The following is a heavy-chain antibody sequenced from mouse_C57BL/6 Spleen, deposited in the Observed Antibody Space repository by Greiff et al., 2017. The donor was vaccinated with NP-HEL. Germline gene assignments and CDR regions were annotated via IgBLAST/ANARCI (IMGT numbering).Heavy chain of an antibody. CDR1: GFNIKDDY. CDR2: IDPEIGDT. V-gene: IGHV14-4*01. J-gene: IGHJ2*01. D-gene: IGHD1-1*01. CDR3: TTWGNYYGSSPGY. Sequence: EVQLQQSGAELVRPGASVKLSCTASGFNIKDDYMHWVKQRPEQGLEWIGWIDPEIGDTEYASKFQGKATITADTSSNTAYLQLSSLTSEDTAVYYCTTWGNYYGSSPGYWGQGTTLTVSS.